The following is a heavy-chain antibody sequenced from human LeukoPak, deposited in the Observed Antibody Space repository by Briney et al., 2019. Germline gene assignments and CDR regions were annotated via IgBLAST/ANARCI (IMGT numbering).Heavy chain of an antibody. CDR3: AKDKSDSSGYHFDY. V-gene: IGHV3-30*18. CDR1: GFTFSSYG. Sequence: GGSLRLSCAASGFTFSSYGMHWVRQAPGKGLEWVAVISYDGSNKYYADSVKGRFTISRDNSKNTLYLQMNSLRAEDTAVYYCAKDKSDSSGYHFDYWGQGTLVTVSS. CDR2: ISYDGSNK. D-gene: IGHD3-22*01. J-gene: IGHJ4*02.